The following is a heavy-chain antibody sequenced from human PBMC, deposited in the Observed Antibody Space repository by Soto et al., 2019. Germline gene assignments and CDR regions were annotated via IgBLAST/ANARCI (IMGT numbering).Heavy chain of an antibody. J-gene: IGHJ6*02. Sequence: SVNVSCKAAGFTFTISAMQWGRQARGQRLEWIGWIVVGSGNTNYAQKFQERVTITRDMSTSTAYMELSSLRSEDTAVYYCAAFAFGGMDVWGQGTTVTVSS. CDR2: IVVGSGNT. CDR1: GFTFTISA. D-gene: IGHD3-16*01. CDR3: AAFAFGGMDV. V-gene: IGHV1-58*02.